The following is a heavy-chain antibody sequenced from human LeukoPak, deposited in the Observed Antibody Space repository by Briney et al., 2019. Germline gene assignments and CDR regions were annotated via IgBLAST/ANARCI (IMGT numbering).Heavy chain of an antibody. Sequence: ASVKISCKASGYTFTDYYMHWVQQAPGKGLEWMGRVDPEDGETIYAEKFQGRVTITADTSTDTAYMELSSLRSEDTAVYYCATLIVPSGSYSPVGAFDIWGQGTMVTVSS. D-gene: IGHD1-26*01. CDR2: VDPEDGET. CDR1: GYTFTDYY. J-gene: IGHJ3*02. CDR3: ATLIVPSGSYSPVGAFDI. V-gene: IGHV1-69-2*01.